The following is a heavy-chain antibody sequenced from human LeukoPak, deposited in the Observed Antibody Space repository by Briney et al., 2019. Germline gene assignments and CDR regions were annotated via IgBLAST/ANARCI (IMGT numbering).Heavy chain of an antibody. CDR3: AKDDGGSYYIYYYYMDV. CDR1: GFTFSSYG. D-gene: IGHD1-26*01. CDR2: ISGSGGST. Sequence: GGTLKLSCAASGFTFSSYGMSWVRQAPGKGLEWVSAISGSGGSTYYADSVKGRFTISRDNSKNTLYLQMNSLRAEDTAEYYCAKDDGGSYYIYYYYMDVWGKGTTVTISS. J-gene: IGHJ6*03. V-gene: IGHV3-23*01.